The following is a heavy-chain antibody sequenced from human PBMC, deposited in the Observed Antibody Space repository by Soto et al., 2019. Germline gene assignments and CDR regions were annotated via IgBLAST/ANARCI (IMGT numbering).Heavy chain of an antibody. CDR1: GFSLNTSGVG. D-gene: IGHD4-4*01. Sequence: QITLKESGPARVNPTQTLTLTCTISGFSLNTSGVGVGWIRQPPGKALEWLALIYWSDEKRYSPSLKTRLTITKDTSKNQVVLTMTNMDPVDTATYYCARRPPYTNYLDYWGQGTLVTVSS. V-gene: IGHV2-5*01. CDR3: ARRPPYTNYLDY. CDR2: IYWSDEK. J-gene: IGHJ4*02.